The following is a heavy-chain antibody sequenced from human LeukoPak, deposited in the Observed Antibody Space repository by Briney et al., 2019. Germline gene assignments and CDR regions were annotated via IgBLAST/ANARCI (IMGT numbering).Heavy chain of an antibody. V-gene: IGHV3-23*01. CDR1: GFTFRSHH. CDR3: VREGPRGLAFDI. Sequence: GGSLRLSCAASGFTFRSHHMSWVRQAPGKGLEWVSGISASGGSTFYADSVKGRFTISRDNSKNTLYLQMNGLRVEDTAVYYCVREGPRGLAFDIWGQGTMVTVSS. J-gene: IGHJ3*02. D-gene: IGHD3/OR15-3a*01. CDR2: ISASGGST.